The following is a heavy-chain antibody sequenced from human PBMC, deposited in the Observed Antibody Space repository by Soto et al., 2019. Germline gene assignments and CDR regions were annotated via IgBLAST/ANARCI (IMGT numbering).Heavy chain of an antibody. V-gene: IGHV4-59*11. Sequence: QVQLQESGPGLVKPSETLSLTSTFPVGSIRNHYWTWIRQPPGKGLEWIGYIYYNGNTNYNPSLKSRVTMSVDTSKNQISLKLSSVTAADTAVYYCTRANWYSEYWGQGTLVTVSS. CDR1: VGSIRNHY. D-gene: IGHD7-27*01. J-gene: IGHJ4*02. CDR3: TRANWYSEY. CDR2: IYYNGNT.